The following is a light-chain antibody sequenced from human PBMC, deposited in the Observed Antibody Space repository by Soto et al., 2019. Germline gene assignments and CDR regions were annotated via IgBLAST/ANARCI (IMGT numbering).Light chain of an antibody. V-gene: IGKV3-15*01. CDR2: GAS. J-gene: IGKJ5*01. CDR3: QQYNNWHPIT. Sequence: EIVLTQSPSTLSVSPGERATLSCRASQSVGRSLAWYQQKPGQAPRLLIYGASTRATGIPARFSGSGSGTEFTLTISSLQSEDFAVYYCQQYNNWHPITFGQGTRLEIK. CDR1: QSVGRS.